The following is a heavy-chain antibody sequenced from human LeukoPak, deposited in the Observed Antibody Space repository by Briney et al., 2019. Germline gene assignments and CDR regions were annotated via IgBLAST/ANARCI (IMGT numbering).Heavy chain of an antibody. V-gene: IGHV3-21*01. CDR3: SAALYRGGWHYFDY. D-gene: IGHD6-19*01. CDR2: MSYSGGST. Sequence: AGSLRLSCEVSGFTSSTFSMNWVRQAPGEGLEWVSSMSYSGGSTYYADSVKGRFTIARDNAQSTLYLQMNSLRAEDTAVYYWSAALYRGGWHYFDYWGQGILVTSPQ. CDR1: GFTSSTFS. J-gene: IGHJ4*02.